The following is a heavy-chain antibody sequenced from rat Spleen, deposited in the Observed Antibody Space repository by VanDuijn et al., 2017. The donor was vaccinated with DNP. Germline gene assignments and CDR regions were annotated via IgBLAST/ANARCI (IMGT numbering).Heavy chain of an antibody. J-gene: IGHJ2*01. D-gene: IGHD3-2*01. CDR3: TTDSAY. V-gene: IGHV5-19*01. CDR1: GFTFNNYA. Sequence: EVQLVESGGGLVQPGRSMTVSCAASGFTFNNYAMHWIRQAPTKGLEWVASISPGGGYTYYRDSVRGRFTISRDNAKSSLYLQMDSLRSEDTATYYCTTDSAYWGQGVMVTVSS. CDR2: ISPGGGYT.